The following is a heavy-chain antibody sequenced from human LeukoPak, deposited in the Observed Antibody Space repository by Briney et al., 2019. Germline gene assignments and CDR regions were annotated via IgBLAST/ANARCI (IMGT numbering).Heavy chain of an antibody. D-gene: IGHD2-2*01. CDR1: GFTFSSYS. CDR3: ARGLYCSSTSCYGFDY. Sequence: GGSLRLSCAASGFTFSSYSMNWVRQAPGKGLEWVSSISSSSSYIYYADSVKGRSTISRDNAKNSLYLQMNSLRAEDTAVYYCARGLYCSSTSCYGFDYWGQGTLVTVSS. CDR2: ISSSSSYI. V-gene: IGHV3-21*01. J-gene: IGHJ4*02.